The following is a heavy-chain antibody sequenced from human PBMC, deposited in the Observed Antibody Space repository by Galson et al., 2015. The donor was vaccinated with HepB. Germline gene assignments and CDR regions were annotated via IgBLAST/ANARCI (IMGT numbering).Heavy chain of an antibody. CDR3: AREPRFYYGMDV. D-gene: IGHD3-16*01. Sequence: SLRLSCAASGFSFSSYRMHWVRQAPGKGLAWVSRIKSDGSNTTYADSVKGRFTISRDNAKNTLYLQMNSLRAEDTAVYYCAREPRFYYGMDVWGQGTTVTVSS. CDR1: GFSFSSYR. CDR2: IKSDGSNT. J-gene: IGHJ6*02. V-gene: IGHV3-74*01.